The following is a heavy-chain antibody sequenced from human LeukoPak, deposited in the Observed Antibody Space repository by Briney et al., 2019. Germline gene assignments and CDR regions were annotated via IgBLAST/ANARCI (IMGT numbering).Heavy chain of an antibody. J-gene: IGHJ4*02. CDR3: ARVRGSGWYIDY. D-gene: IGHD6-25*01. Sequence: GGSLRLSCAASGFTFSSYSMNWVRQAPGKGLEWISYIGSSSSTLYYADSVEGRFTIPRDNAKNSLYLQMNTLRDEDTAVYYCARVRGSGWYIDYWGQGTLVTVSS. CDR1: GFTFSSYS. CDR2: IGSSSSTL. V-gene: IGHV3-48*02.